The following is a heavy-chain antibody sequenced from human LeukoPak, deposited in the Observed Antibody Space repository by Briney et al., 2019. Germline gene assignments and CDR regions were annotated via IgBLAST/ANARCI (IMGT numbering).Heavy chain of an antibody. V-gene: IGHV3-74*01. CDR2: IRSDGSDT. D-gene: IGHD3-9*01. J-gene: IGHJ4*02. CDR1: GFTFSDTW. CDR3: ASNRPPWLGTYYFDY. Sequence: PGGSLRLSCAASGFTFSDTWMHWVRQAPGEGLVWVSRIRSDGSDTGYAESVKGRFTISRDNAKNTLYLQMNSLRAEDTAVYYCASNRPPWLGTYYFDYWGQGTLVTVSS.